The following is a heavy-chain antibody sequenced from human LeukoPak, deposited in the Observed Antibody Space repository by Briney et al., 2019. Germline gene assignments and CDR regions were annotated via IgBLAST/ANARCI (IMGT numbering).Heavy chain of an antibody. J-gene: IGHJ4*02. CDR1: GGSISSGDYY. CDR2: IYTSGST. D-gene: IGHD3-3*01. V-gene: IGHV4-61*08. Sequence: PSETLSLTCTVSGGSISSGDYYWSWIRQPPGKGLEWIGYIYTSGSTNYNPSLKSRVTMSVDTSKNQFSLKLSSVTAADTAVYYCARDLDFWSGYPDYWGQGTLVTVSS. CDR3: ARDLDFWSGYPDY.